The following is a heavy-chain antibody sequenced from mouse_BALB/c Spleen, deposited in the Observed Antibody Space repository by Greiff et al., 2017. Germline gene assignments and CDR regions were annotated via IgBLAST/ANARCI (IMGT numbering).Heavy chain of an antibody. J-gene: IGHJ1*01. CDR2: IRSKSNNYAT. D-gene: IGHD1-2*01. Sequence: DVKLVESGGGLVQPKGSLKLSCAASGFTFNTYAMNWVRQAPGKGLEWVARIRSKSNNYATYYADSVKDRFTISRDDSQSMLYLQMNNLKTEDTASYYCVRQNSLLRLGYLDVGGAGTTVTVSS. V-gene: IGHV10-1*02. CDR3: VRQNSLLRLGYLDV. CDR1: GFTFNTYA.